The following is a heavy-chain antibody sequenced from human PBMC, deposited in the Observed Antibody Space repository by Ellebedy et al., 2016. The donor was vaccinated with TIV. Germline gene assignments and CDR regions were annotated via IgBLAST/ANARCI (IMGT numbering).Heavy chain of an antibody. CDR1: GGSISSYY. J-gene: IGHJ4*02. CDR3: ARAHCSGGSCYSNLHFDY. D-gene: IGHD2-15*01. Sequence: SETLSLTCTVSGGSISSYYWSWIRQPPGKGLEWIGYIYYSGSTNYNPSLKSRVTISVDTSKNQFSLKLSSVTAADTAVYYCARAHCSGGSCYSNLHFDYWGQGTLVTVSS. V-gene: IGHV4-59*01. CDR2: IYYSGST.